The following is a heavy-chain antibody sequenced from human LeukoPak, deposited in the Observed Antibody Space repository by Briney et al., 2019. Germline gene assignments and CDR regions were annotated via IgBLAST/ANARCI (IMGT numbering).Heavy chain of an antibody. CDR1: GFTFSSYS. Sequence: PGGSLRLSCAASGFTFSSYSMNWVRQAPGKGLEWVSSISSSSSYIYYADSVKGRFTTSRDNAKNSLYLQMNSLRAEDTAVYYCARGDQFWSGWSSWGQGTLVTVSS. J-gene: IGHJ4*02. CDR3: ARGDQFWSGWSS. CDR2: ISSSSSYI. D-gene: IGHD3-3*01. V-gene: IGHV3-21*01.